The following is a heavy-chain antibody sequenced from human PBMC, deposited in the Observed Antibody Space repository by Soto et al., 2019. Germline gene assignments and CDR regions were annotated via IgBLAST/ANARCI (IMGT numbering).Heavy chain of an antibody. V-gene: IGHV4-30-2*01. D-gene: IGHD3-10*01. J-gene: IGHJ5*02. CDR1: GGSISSGGYS. Sequence: SETLSLTCAVSGGSISSGGYSWSWIRQPPGKGLEWIGYIYHSGSPYYNPSLKSRVTISVDRSKNQFSLKLSSVTAADTAVYYCAREFGYYGSGSYFVNWFDPWGQGTPVTVSS. CDR3: AREFGYYGSGSYFVNWFDP. CDR2: IYHSGSP.